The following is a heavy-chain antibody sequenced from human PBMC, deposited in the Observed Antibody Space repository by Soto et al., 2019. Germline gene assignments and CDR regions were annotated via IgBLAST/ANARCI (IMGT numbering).Heavy chain of an antibody. Sequence: SVTLFLTCTVAGGYISSSSCYWGCFLQPPGKGLEWIGSIYYSVSTYYNPSLKSRVTISVDTSKNQFSLKLSSVTAADTAVYYCARHTPAISISDHWGQGTLVTVS. CDR2: IYYSVST. CDR3: ARHTPAISISDH. V-gene: IGHV4-39*01. CDR1: GGYISSSSCY. J-gene: IGHJ4*02. D-gene: IGHD2-15*01.